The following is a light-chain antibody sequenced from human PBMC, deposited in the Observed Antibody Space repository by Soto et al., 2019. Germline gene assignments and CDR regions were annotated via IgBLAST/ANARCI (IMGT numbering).Light chain of an antibody. CDR1: QSISPN. Sequence: DIQMTQSPSSLSASVGDRVTITCRASQSISPNLNWYHQKPGRAPKLLIYAASSLQSGVPSRFSGSGSGTDFTLTISSLQPEDFATYYCQQSYSSLYTFGQGTKLENK. V-gene: IGKV1-39*01. CDR3: QQSYSSLYT. J-gene: IGKJ2*01. CDR2: AAS.